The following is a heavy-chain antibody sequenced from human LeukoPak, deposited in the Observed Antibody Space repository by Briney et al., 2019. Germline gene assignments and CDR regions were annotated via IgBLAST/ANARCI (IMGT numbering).Heavy chain of an antibody. D-gene: IGHD4-11*01. CDR1: GFTFSGYA. J-gene: IGHJ6*02. V-gene: IGHV3-23*01. CDR2: ISGSGGST. Sequence: GGSLRLSCAASGFTFSGYAMSWVRQAPGKGLEWVSVISGSGGSTYYADSVKGRFTISRDNSKNTLYLQMNSLRAEDTAVYYCARGRSPLYSNYIYYYGMEVWGQGTTVTVSS. CDR3: ARGRSPLYSNYIYYYGMEV.